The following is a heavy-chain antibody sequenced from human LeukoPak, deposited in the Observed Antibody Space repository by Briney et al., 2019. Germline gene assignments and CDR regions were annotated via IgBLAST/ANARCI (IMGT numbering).Heavy chain of an antibody. Sequence: GGSLRLSCVVSGFSFSDYYMNWIRQTPGRGLEWLSYISGSSSHTLYADSVKGRFTISRDNAKNSLYLQMSSLRAEDTAVYYCARFELDSGGYATNFDSWGQGTLVTVSP. J-gene: IGHJ4*02. D-gene: IGHD3-22*01. V-gene: IGHV3-11*06. CDR1: GFSFSDYY. CDR3: ARFELDSGGYATNFDS. CDR2: ISGSSSHT.